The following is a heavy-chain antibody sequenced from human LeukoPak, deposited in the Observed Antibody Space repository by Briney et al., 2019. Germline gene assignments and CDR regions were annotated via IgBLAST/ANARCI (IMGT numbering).Heavy chain of an antibody. V-gene: IGHV5-51*01. CDR3: ARAPTSVSNPYYFDY. CDR2: IYPGDYDT. J-gene: IGHJ4*02. Sequence: GESLKISCKGPGYSFTTYWIGWVRHVPGKGLECMGVIYPGDYDTRYSPSFKGQVTISVDKSISSAYLQWSGLKASDTAIYYCARAPTSVSNPYYFDYWGQGTLVTVSS. CDR1: GYSFTTYW.